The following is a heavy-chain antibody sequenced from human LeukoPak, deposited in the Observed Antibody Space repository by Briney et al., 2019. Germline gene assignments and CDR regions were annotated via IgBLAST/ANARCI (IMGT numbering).Heavy chain of an antibody. CDR1: GGTFSSYA. Sequence: VKVSCKASGGTFSSYAITWVRQAPGQGLEWMGRIIPILGIANYAQKFQGRVTIIADKSTSTAYMELSSLRSEDTAAYYCARDLYSGHEGNAFDIWGQGTMVTVSS. CDR3: ARDLYSGHEGNAFDI. D-gene: IGHD5-12*01. CDR2: IIPILGIA. J-gene: IGHJ3*02. V-gene: IGHV1-69*04.